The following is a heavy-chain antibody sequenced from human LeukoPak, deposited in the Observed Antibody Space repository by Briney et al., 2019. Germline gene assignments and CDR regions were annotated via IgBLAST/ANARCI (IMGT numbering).Heavy chain of an antibody. D-gene: IGHD3-22*01. CDR3: AKGSYYDSSGSFYFDY. J-gene: IGHJ4*02. CDR2: ISGSGDNT. V-gene: IGHV3-23*01. CDR1: GFTLSTNA. Sequence: GSQRLSCLTSGFTLSTNAMSWVRQAPGKGLEWVSGISGSGDNTYYADSVKGRFTISRDNSKNTLYVQVNSLGTEDTAAYYCAKGSYYDSSGSFYFDYWGQGTLVTVSS.